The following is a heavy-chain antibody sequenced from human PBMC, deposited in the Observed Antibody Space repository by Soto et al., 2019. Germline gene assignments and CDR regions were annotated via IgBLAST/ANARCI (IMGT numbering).Heavy chain of an antibody. CDR1: GGSISSYY. J-gene: IGHJ5*02. V-gene: IGHV4-59*01. D-gene: IGHD2-15*01. CDR2: IYYSGST. CDR3: ARGVDCRGGTCSPTWFAP. Sequence: SETLSLTCTVSGGSISSYYWSWIRQPPGKGLEWIGYIYYSGSTNYNPSLKSRVTISVDTSKNQFSLKLSSVTAADTAVYYCARGVDCRGGTCSPTWFAPGGQGPRVTFP.